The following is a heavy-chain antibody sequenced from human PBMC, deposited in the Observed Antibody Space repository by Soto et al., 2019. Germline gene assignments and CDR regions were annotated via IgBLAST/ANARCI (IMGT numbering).Heavy chain of an antibody. Sequence: SVKVSCKASGGTFSSYATSWVRQAPGQGLEWMGGIIPIFGTANYAQKFQGRVTITADESTSTAYMELSSLRSEDTAVYYCASKSGYSYGYAFDIWGQGTMVTVSS. D-gene: IGHD5-18*01. CDR2: IIPIFGTA. V-gene: IGHV1-69*13. CDR1: GGTFSSYA. CDR3: ASKSGYSYGYAFDI. J-gene: IGHJ3*02.